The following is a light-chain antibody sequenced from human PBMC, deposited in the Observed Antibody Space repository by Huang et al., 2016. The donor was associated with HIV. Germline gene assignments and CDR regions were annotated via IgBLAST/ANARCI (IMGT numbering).Light chain of an antibody. CDR3: QKCSDYSPT. Sequence: IVLTQSPATLSVSPGEGATLSCRASQNIGTDLAWYQQKHGQAPRLLIYGASTRATGVPARFSGSGSGTEFTLTLSSLQSEDFAIYYCQKCSDYSPTFGRGTKV. CDR1: QNIGTD. J-gene: IGKJ4*01. CDR2: GAS. V-gene: IGKV3-15*01.